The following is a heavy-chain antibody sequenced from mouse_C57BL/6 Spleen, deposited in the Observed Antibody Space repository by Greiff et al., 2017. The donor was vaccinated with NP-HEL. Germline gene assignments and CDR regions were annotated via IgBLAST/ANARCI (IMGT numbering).Heavy chain of an antibody. CDR3: TASYYGSSDWYFDV. CDR2: LDPEDGDT. J-gene: IGHJ1*03. Sequence: EVQLQQSGAELVRPGASVKLSCTASGFNIKDYYMHWVKQRPEQGLEWIGRLDPEDGDTEYAPKFQGKATMTADTSSNTAYLQLSSLTSEDTAVYYCTASYYGSSDWYFDVWGTGTTVTVSS. D-gene: IGHD1-1*01. V-gene: IGHV14-1*01. CDR1: GFNIKDYY.